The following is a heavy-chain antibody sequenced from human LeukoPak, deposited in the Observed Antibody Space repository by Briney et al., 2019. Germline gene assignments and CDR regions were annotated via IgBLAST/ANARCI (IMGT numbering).Heavy chain of an antibody. CDR3: AKDYHSGYSSSWYWGLYYYYYGMDV. V-gene: IGHV3-74*01. Sequence: GGSLRLSCAASGFTLKTCWVHWVRQAPGKGLSWVSLINSDGSSTSYADSVKGRFTISRDNSKNTLYLQMNSLRAEDTAVYYCAKDYHSGYSSSWYWGLYYYYYGMDVWGQGTTVTVSS. J-gene: IGHJ6*02. CDR1: GFTLKTCW. CDR2: INSDGSST. D-gene: IGHD6-13*01.